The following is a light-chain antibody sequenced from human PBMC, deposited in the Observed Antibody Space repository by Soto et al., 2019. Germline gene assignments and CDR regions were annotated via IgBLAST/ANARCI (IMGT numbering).Light chain of an antibody. V-gene: IGLV1-40*01. J-gene: IGLJ1*01. CDR2: ANR. CDR3: QSYDSSPSGYV. Sequence: QSVLTQPPSASGTPGQRVTISCTGSSSNIGAGYDVHWYQQVPGTAPKLLIYANRNRPAGVPDRFSASKSDTSASLAITGLQAEDEADYYCQSYDSSPSGYVFGTGTKLTVL. CDR1: SSNIGAGYD.